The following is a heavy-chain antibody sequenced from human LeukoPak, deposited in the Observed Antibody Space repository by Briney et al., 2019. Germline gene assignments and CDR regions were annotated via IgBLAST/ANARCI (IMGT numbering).Heavy chain of an antibody. CDR2: ISGSGGST. V-gene: IGHV3-23*01. D-gene: IGHD3-10*01. Sequence: GGSLRLSCAASGFTFGSYGMSWVRQAPGKGLEWVSAISGSGGSTYYADSVKGRFTISRDNSKNTLYLQMNSLRAEDTAVYYCAKDLSYYGSEGYYYYGMDVWGQGTTVTVSS. J-gene: IGHJ6*02. CDR1: GFTFGSYG. CDR3: AKDLSYYGSEGYYYYGMDV.